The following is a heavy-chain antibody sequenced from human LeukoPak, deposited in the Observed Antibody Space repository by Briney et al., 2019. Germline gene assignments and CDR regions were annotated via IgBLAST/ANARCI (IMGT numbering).Heavy chain of an antibody. Sequence: ASVKVSCKASGYTFTSYGITWVRQAPGQGLEWMGWISAYNGNTNYAQKLQGRVTMTTDTSTSTAYMELRSLRSDDTAVYYCARDRTYSSGLYFDYWGQGTLVTVSS. D-gene: IGHD6-19*01. V-gene: IGHV1-18*01. CDR2: ISAYNGNT. CDR1: GYTFTSYG. CDR3: ARDRTYSSGLYFDY. J-gene: IGHJ4*02.